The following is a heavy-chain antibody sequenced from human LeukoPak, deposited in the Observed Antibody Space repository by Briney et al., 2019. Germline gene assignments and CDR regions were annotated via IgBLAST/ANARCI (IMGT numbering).Heavy chain of an antibody. D-gene: IGHD3-3*02. CDR1: GGSISSGAYY. CDR3: ARGISTHWFDP. J-gene: IGHJ5*02. V-gene: IGHV4-31*03. Sequence: PSETLSLTCTVSGGSISSGAYYWSWIRQHPGKGLEWIGYIYYSGSTYYNPSLKSRITISVDTSKNQISLILNSVTAADTAVYYCARGISTHWFDPWGQGTLVIVSS. CDR2: IYYSGST.